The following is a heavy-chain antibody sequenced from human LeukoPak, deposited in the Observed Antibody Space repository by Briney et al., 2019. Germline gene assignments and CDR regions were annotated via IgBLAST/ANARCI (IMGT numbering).Heavy chain of an antibody. D-gene: IGHD3-10*01. CDR3: ARGPLWFGELFHDY. CDR2: INHSGST. CDR1: GGSFSGYY. V-gene: IGHV4-34*01. J-gene: IGHJ4*02. Sequence: SETLSLTCAVYGGSFSGYYWSWIRQPPGKGLEWIGEINHSGSTNYNPSLKSRVTISVDTSKNQFSLKLSSVTAAVTAVYYCARGPLWFGELFHDYWGQGTLVTVSS.